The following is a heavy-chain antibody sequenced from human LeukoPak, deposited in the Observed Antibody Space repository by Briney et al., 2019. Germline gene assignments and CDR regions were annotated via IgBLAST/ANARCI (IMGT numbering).Heavy chain of an antibody. CDR1: GFTLSSYA. D-gene: IGHD6-19*01. CDR2: TSSSDSGK. Sequence: SGGSLRLSCVVSGFTLSSYAMSWVRQAPGKGLEWVAATSSSDSGKYHADSVKGRFTISRDNAKNSLYLQMNSLRAEDTAVYYCARPSSGWYSWGQGTLVTVSS. J-gene: IGHJ4*02. CDR3: ARPSSGWYS. V-gene: IGHV3-21*01.